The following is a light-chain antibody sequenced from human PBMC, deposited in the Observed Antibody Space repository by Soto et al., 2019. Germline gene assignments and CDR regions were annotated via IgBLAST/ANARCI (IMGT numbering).Light chain of an antibody. CDR1: QSVSSSY. V-gene: IGKV3-20*01. J-gene: IGKJ2*02. CDR3: QQYGSSPSGT. Sequence: EIVLTQSPGTLSLSPGERATLSCRASQSVSSSYLAWYQQKPGQAPRLLIYGASSRATGIPDRFSGSGSGTDFTLTISRLEPEDFAVYYCQQYGSSPSGTSGQGTKLEIK. CDR2: GAS.